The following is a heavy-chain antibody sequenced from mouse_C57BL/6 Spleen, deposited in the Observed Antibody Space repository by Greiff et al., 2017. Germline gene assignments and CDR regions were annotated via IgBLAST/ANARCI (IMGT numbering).Heavy chain of an antibody. CDR3: ARRLTEGAMDY. J-gene: IGHJ4*01. D-gene: IGHD4-1*01. Sequence: EVHLVESGGGLVQPGGSLKLSCAAFGFTFSDYYMYWVRQTPEKRLEWVAYISNGGGSTYYPDTVKGRFTISRDNANNTLYLQMSRLKYEDTAMYYCARRLTEGAMDYWGQGTSVTVSS. CDR1: GFTFSDYY. CDR2: ISNGGGST. V-gene: IGHV5-12*01.